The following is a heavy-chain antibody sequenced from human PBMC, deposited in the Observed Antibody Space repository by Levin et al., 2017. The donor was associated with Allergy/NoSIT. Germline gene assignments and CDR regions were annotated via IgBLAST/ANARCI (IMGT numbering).Heavy chain of an antibody. CDR2: VYYSGKV. J-gene: IGHJ4*02. CDR1: GGSTTSSSYY. D-gene: IGHD3-10*01. V-gene: IGHV4-39*01. Sequence: TPSETLSLTCSVFGGSTTSSSYYWGWIRQPPGKGLEWIGTVYYSGKVDYNPSLESRVTISLDTSKNQFSLKVTSVTVADTAVYYCASGFAEFPDSEIDFWGQGNLVIVSS. CDR3: ASGFAEFPDSEIDF.